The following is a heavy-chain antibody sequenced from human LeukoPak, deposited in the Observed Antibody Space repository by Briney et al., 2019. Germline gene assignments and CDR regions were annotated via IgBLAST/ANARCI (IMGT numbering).Heavy chain of an antibody. D-gene: IGHD3-10*01. Sequence: GGSLRLSCAASGFTFSSYWMSWVRQAPGKGLKWVANIKQDGSEKYYVDSVKGRFTISRDNAKNSLYLQMNSLRAEDTAVYYCASESHMTYYYGSGSFYFDYWGQGTLVTVSS. CDR3: ASESHMTYYYGSGSFYFDY. J-gene: IGHJ4*02. CDR1: GFTFSSYW. CDR2: IKQDGSEK. V-gene: IGHV3-7*01.